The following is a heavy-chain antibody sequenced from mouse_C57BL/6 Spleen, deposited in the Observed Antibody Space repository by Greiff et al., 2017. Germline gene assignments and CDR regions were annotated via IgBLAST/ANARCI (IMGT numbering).Heavy chain of an antibody. CDR3: ARTGEDYLDY. V-gene: IGHV1-19*01. CDR2: INPYNGGT. J-gene: IGHJ2*01. CDR1: GYTFTDYY. Sequence: SGPVLVKPGASVKMSCKASGYTFTDYYMNWVKQSHGKSLEWIGVINPYNGGTSYNQKFKGKATLTVDKSSSTAYMELNSLTSEDSAVYYCARTGEDYLDYWGQGTTLTVSS.